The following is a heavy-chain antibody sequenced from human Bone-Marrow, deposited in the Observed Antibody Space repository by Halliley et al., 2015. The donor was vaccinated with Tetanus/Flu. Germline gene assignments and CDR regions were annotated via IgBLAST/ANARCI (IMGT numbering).Heavy chain of an antibody. CDR3: ARGSSSGWFFDY. CDR2: LYQRGNP. Sequence: GGFGYLYQRGNPSSPPPLRSRETISVDRSKNQFSLKVTSVTAADTAVYFCARGSSSGWFFDYWGQGTLVTVSS. V-gene: IGHV4-30-2*01. J-gene: IGHJ4*02. D-gene: IGHD6-19*01.